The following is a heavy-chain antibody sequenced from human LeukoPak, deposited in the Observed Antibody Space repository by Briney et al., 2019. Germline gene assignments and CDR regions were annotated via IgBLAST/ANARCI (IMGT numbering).Heavy chain of an antibody. CDR1: GFTFSSYS. CDR2: SSGSSGNT. J-gene: IGHJ6*03. Sequence: PGGSLRLSCAASGFTFSSYSMSWVRQAPGKGLEWVSASSGSSGNTYYADSVKGRFTISRDNSKNTLYLQMNSLRAEDTAVYYCAKDSGRRAKSIVSGGTIRGSVHYMDVWGKGTTVTVSS. D-gene: IGHD6-13*01. V-gene: IGHV3-23*01. CDR3: AKDSGRRAKSIVSGGTIRGSVHYMDV.